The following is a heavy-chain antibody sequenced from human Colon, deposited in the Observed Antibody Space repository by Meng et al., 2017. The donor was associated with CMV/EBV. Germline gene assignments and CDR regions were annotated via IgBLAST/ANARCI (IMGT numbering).Heavy chain of an antibody. Sequence: SCVPSGYPCIAFYIHWVRQAPGQGLEWLGQINPYSAETDYAQKFQGRVTMTNDTSTSTAYMELRGLTSDDTAVYYCVREDWGGGFDYWGQGTLVTVSS. CDR1: GYPCIAFY. J-gene: IGHJ4*02. D-gene: IGHD7-27*01. CDR3: VREDWGGGFDY. CDR2: INPYSAET. V-gene: IGHV1-2*06.